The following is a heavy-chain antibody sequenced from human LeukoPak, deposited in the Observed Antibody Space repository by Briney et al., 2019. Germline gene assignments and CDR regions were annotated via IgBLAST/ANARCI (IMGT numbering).Heavy chain of an antibody. V-gene: IGHV3-23*01. CDR1: GFTFSSYA. D-gene: IGHD2-2*01. J-gene: IGHJ6*02. Sequence: GGSLRLSCAASGFTFSSYAMSWVRQTPGKGLEWVSSISGSGGSTYYADSVKGRLTFSRDNSKNTLYLQMNSLRADDTAVYYCAKGASQLISGPSYYYYGMDVWGQGTTVTVSS. CDR3: AKGASQLISGPSYYYYGMDV. CDR2: ISGSGGST.